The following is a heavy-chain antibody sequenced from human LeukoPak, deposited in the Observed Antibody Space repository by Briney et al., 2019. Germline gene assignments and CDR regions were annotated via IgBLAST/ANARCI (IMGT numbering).Heavy chain of an antibody. Sequence: PSQTLSLTCTVSGGSISSGSYFWNWIRQPAGKALEWIGRIYSSGKTNYNPSLKSRVIISVDTSKNQFSLKLSSVTAADTAVYYCARGTRGWNLNFDYWGQGTLVTVSS. CDR3: ARGTRGWNLNFDY. CDR1: GGSISSGSYF. V-gene: IGHV4-61*02. D-gene: IGHD1-1*01. J-gene: IGHJ4*02. CDR2: IYSSGKT.